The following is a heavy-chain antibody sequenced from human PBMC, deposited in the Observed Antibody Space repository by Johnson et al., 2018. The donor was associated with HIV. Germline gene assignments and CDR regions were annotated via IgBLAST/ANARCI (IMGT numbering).Heavy chain of an antibody. CDR1: GFSFDDYA. D-gene: IGHD5-24*01. J-gene: IGHJ3*02. CDR2: ISWNSGSI. Sequence: VQLVESGGGLVQPGRSLRLSCAASGFSFDDYAMHWVRQAPGKGLAWVSGISWNSGSIGYADSVKGRFTISRDNARYSLYLQMNSLRAEDTALYYCAKDREMATITFVEVAFDIWGQGTMVTVSS. V-gene: IGHV3-9*01. CDR3: AKDREMATITFVEVAFDI.